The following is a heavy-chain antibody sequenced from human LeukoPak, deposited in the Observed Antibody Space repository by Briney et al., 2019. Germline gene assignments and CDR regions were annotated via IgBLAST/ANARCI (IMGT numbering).Heavy chain of an antibody. Sequence: GRSLRLSCAVSGLTFSSYSMNWVRQAPGKGLEWVSSITSSSRYIYYADSVKGRFTIPRDNAKNSLYLQMDSRRVEDAAEYYCARDPYSGNYGAYYYYYMDVWGKGTTVTVSS. J-gene: IGHJ6*03. V-gene: IGHV3-21*06. D-gene: IGHD1-26*01. CDR1: GLTFSSYS. CDR2: ITSSSRYI. CDR3: ARDPYSGNYGAYYYYYMDV.